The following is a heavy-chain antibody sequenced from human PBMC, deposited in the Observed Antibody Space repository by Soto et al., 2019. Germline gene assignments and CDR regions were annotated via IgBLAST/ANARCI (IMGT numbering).Heavy chain of an antibody. CDR2: IYTSGST. D-gene: IGHD2-8*01. CDR1: GGSISSYY. J-gene: IGHJ4*02. V-gene: IGHV4-4*07. Sequence: SETLSLTCTVSGGSISSYYWSWIRQPAGRGLEWIGRIYTSGSTNYNPSLKSRVTMSVDTSKNQFSLKLSSVTAADTAVYFCALYDALFFDYRGQGTLVTVSS. CDR3: ALYDALFFDY.